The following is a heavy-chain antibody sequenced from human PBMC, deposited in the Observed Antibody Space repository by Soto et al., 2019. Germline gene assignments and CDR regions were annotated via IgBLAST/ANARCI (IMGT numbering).Heavy chain of an antibody. D-gene: IGHD3-10*01. CDR1: GYSISSGYY. V-gene: IGHV4-38-2*01. CDR2: IYHSGST. J-gene: IGHJ6*02. Sequence: PSETLSLTCAVSGYSISSGYYWGWIRQPPGKGLEWIGSIYHSGSTYYNPSLKSRVTISVDTSKNQFSLKLSSVTAADTAVYYCARGPYYYGSGSYYNQPTSQSNYYGMDVWGQGTTVTVSS. CDR3: ARGPYYYGSGSYYNQPTSQSNYYGMDV.